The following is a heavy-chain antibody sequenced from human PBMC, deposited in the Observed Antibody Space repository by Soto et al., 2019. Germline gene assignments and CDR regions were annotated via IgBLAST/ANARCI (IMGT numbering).Heavy chain of an antibody. D-gene: IGHD3-22*01. J-gene: IGHJ5*02. CDR3: AKKGDSGST. V-gene: IGHV3-7*01. CDR2: ISPGGIAT. Sequence: EVQVVESGGGLVQPGGSLRLSCAVSGFSFTTYWMTWVRQAPGRGLEWVANISPGGIATHYVDSVKGRFTISGDNAKNSVYLQMNSLRADDTAVYYCAKKGDSGSTWGQGTLVTVSS. CDR1: GFSFTTYW.